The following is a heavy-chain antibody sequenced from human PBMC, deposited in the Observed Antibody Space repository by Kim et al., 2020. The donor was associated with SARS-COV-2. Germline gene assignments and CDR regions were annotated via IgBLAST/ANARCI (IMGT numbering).Heavy chain of an antibody. CDR3: ANWDILTGYRDY. CDR2: ISWNSGSI. Sequence: GGSLRLSCAASGFTFDDYAMHWVRQAPGKGLEWVSGISWNSGSIGYADSVKGRFTISRDNAKNSLYLQMNSLRAEDTALYYCANWDILTGYRDYWGQGTLVTVSS. CDR1: GFTFDDYA. V-gene: IGHV3-9*01. J-gene: IGHJ4*02. D-gene: IGHD3-9*01.